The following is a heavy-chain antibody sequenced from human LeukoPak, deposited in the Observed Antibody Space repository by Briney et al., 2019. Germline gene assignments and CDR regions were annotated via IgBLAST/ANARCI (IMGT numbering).Heavy chain of an antibody. D-gene: IGHD3-22*01. CDR2: INHSGST. V-gene: IGHV4-34*01. CDR1: GGSFSGYY. Sequence: SETLSLTCAVYGGSFSGYYWSWIRQPPGKGLEWIGEINHSGSTNYNPSLKSRVTISVDTSKNQFSLKLSSVTAADTAVYYCARHSGYYYARDAFDIWGQGTMVTVSS. J-gene: IGHJ3*02. CDR3: ARHSGYYYARDAFDI.